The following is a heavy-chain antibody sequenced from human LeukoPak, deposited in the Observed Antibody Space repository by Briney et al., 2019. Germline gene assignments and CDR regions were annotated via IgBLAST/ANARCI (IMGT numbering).Heavy chain of an antibody. J-gene: IGHJ3*02. Sequence: ASVKVSCKASGYTFTSYYMHWVRQAPGQGLEWMGIINPSCGSTSYAQKFQGRVTMTRDMSTSTVYMELSSRRSEDTAVYYCAAGPLAFDIWGQGTMVTVSS. CDR1: GYTFTSYY. CDR2: INPSCGST. V-gene: IGHV1-46*01. CDR3: AAGPLAFDI.